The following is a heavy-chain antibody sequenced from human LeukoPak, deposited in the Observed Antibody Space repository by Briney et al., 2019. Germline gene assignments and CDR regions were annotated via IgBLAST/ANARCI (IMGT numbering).Heavy chain of an antibody. CDR1: GFTFSSYT. J-gene: IGHJ4*02. Sequence: GGSLRLSCAASGFTFSSYTMNWVRQAPGKGLEWVSSISSSSNYIYYADSMKGRFTISRDNAKNSLYLQMNSLIAEDTAVYYCARDRFPDYWGQGTLVTVSS. CDR3: ARDRFPDY. V-gene: IGHV3-21*01. CDR2: ISSSSNYI.